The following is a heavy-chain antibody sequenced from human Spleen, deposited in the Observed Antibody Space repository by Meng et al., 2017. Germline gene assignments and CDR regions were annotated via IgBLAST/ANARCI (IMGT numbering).Heavy chain of an antibody. CDR2: VDADGGAT. J-gene: IGHJ4*02. CDR1: GFIFNTYG. CDR3: VPRTTFYDY. D-gene: IGHD2/OR15-2a*01. Sequence: EVQLLESGGGLLQPGVSLRLSCVASGFIFNTYGMNWVRQAPGKGLEWVSTVDADGGATYYADSMKGRFTISRDNSKNTLYLQMNSLRVEDTAIYYCVPRTTFYDYWGQGTLVTVSS. V-gene: IGHV3-23*01.